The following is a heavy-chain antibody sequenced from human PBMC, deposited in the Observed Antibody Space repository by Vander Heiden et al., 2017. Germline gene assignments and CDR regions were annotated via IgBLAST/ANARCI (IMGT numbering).Heavy chain of an antibody. Sequence: EVQLLESGGGLVQPGGSLRLSCAASGFTFSSYAMSWVRQAPGKGLEWVSAISGSGGSTYYADSVKGRFTISRDNSKNTLYLQMNSLSAEDTAVYYGATLSGSWYFDYWGQGTLVTVSS. J-gene: IGHJ4*02. V-gene: IGHV3-23*01. CDR2: ISGSGGST. D-gene: IGHD2-15*01. CDR1: GFTFSSYA. CDR3: ATLSGSWYFDY.